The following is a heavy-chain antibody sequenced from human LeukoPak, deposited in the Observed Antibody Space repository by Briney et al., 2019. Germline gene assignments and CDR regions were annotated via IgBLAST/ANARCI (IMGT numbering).Heavy chain of an antibody. CDR3: ARDQYDASGYYFIRPFNWFDP. D-gene: IGHD3-22*01. CDR1: GDTFNSYA. CDR2: FIPLSGTA. Sequence: ASVKVSCKASGDTFNSYAISWLRQAPGQGLEWMGGFIPLSGTANYAQKFQGRVTITADEFTSTAYMELSSLRSEDTAVYYCARDQYDASGYYFIRPFNWFDPWGQGTLVTVSS. J-gene: IGHJ5*02. V-gene: IGHV1-69*01.